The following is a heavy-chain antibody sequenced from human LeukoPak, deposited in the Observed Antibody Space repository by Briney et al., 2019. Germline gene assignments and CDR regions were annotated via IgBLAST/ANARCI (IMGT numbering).Heavy chain of an antibody. CDR1: GGSISSSNW. D-gene: IGHD6-19*01. V-gene: IGHV4-4*02. CDR3: ARGVAGPSVDY. J-gene: IGHJ4*02. Sequence: SETLSLTCAVSGGSISSSNWWSWVRQPPGKGLEWIGEIYHSGSTNYNPSLKSRVTISVDTSKDQFSLKLSSVTAADTAVYYCARGVAGPSVDYWGQGTLVTVSS. CDR2: IYHSGST.